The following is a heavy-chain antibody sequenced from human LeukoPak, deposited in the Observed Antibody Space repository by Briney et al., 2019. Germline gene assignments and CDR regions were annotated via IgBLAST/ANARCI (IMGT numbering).Heavy chain of an antibody. V-gene: IGHV3-23*01. CDR2: ISGSGTGT. D-gene: IGHD1-7*01. Sequence: GGSLRLSCAASGFTFSSSAMSWVRQAPGKGLYWVSAISGSGTGTYYADSVKGRFTISGDNSKNTLYLQMNSLRAEDTAVYYCAKEGGTGTRFDYWGQGTLVTVSS. CDR3: AKEGGTGTRFDY. CDR1: GFTFSSSA. J-gene: IGHJ4*02.